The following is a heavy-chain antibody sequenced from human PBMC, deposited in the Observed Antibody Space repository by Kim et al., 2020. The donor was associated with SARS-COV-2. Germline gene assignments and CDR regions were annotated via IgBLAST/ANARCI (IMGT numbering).Heavy chain of an antibody. CDR3: ARDKAVGSGWSDS. Sequence: GGSLRLSCEASGLTLGTYWRSWVRQEPGKGSQWLANIKFDGSEQNYVASVRGRFTVSRDNVKNSMYLQMNSLRAEDTAIYYCARDKAVGSGWSDSWGQGTLVTV. CDR1: GLTLGTYW. CDR2: IKFDGSEQ. V-gene: IGHV3-7*01. J-gene: IGHJ5*01. D-gene: IGHD6-19*01.